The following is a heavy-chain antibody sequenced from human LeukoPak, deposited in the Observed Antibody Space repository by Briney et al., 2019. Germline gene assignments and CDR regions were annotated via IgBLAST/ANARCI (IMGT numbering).Heavy chain of an antibody. Sequence: GGSLRLSCAASGFTFSDYYMSWIRQAPGKGLEWVSYISSSGSTIYYADSVKGRFAISRDNAKNSLYLQMNSLRAEDTAVYYCARYSNYGMYYYYYMDVWGKGTTVTVSS. CDR1: GFTFSDYY. CDR3: ARYSNYGMYYYYYMDV. J-gene: IGHJ6*03. D-gene: IGHD4-11*01. CDR2: ISSSGSTI. V-gene: IGHV3-11*01.